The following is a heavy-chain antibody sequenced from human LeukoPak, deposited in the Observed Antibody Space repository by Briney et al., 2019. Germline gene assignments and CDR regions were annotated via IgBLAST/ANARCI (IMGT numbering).Heavy chain of an antibody. CDR1: GFTFSRYA. CDR3: AKPWSSGSHPDY. J-gene: IGHJ4*02. V-gene: IGHV3-23*01. Sequence: GGSLRLSCAASGFTFSRYAMSWVRQAPGKGLEWVSGISGSGGSTYYADSVKGRFTISRDNSKNTLYLQMNSLRAEDTAVYYCAKPWSSGSHPDYWGQGTLVTVSS. D-gene: IGHD1-26*01. CDR2: ISGSGGST.